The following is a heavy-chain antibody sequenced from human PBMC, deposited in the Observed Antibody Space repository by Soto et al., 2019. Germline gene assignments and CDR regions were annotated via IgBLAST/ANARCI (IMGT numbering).Heavy chain of an antibody. Sequence: QITLKESGPTLVKPTQTLTLTCTFSGFSLSTSKVGVGWIRQPPGRALEWLAVIYWDDDKRYSPSLNNRLTITKDTSKNQVVLTMTNMDPVDTATYFCAHTYPPAFDIWGQGTMVTVSS. V-gene: IGHV2-5*02. CDR1: GFSLSTSKVG. CDR2: IYWDDDK. J-gene: IGHJ3*02. CDR3: AHTYPPAFDI. D-gene: IGHD3-16*01.